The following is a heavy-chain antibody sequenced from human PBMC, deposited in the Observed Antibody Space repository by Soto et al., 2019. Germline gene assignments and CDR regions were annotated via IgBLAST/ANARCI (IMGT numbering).Heavy chain of an antibody. J-gene: IGHJ6*03. CDR3: AAELVYGDYYYYYMDV. V-gene: IGHV1-58*02. D-gene: IGHD4-17*01. CDR2: IVVGSGNT. Sequence: SVKVSRKASGFTFTSSAMQWVRQARGQRLEWIGWIVVGSGNTNYAQKFQERVTITRDMSTSTAYMELSSLRSEDTAVYYCAAELVYGDYYYYYMDVWGKGTTVTVSS. CDR1: GFTFTSSA.